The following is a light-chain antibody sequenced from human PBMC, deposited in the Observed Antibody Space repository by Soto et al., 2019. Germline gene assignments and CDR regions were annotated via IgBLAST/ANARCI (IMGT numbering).Light chain of an antibody. CDR2: EVT. J-gene: IGLJ1*01. CDR1: SSDVGTYNY. V-gene: IGLV2-14*01. CDR3: SSYTDSSSRV. Sequence: QSALTQPASVSGSPGQSITISCTGTSSDVGTYNYVSWYQQHPGKAHKLIIYEVTNRPSGVSDRFSGSKSGTTASLTISGLHAEDEADYYCSSYTDSSSRVFGTGTKVTVL.